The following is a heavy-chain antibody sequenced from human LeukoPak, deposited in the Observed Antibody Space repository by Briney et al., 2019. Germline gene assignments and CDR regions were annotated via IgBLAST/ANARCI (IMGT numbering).Heavy chain of an antibody. V-gene: IGHV4-31*11. CDR1: GGSISSGGYS. J-gene: IGHJ4*02. D-gene: IGHD4-23*01. Sequence: RPSQTLSLTCAVSGGSISSGGYSWSWIRQHPGKGLEWIGYIYYSGSTYYNPSLKSRVTISVDTSKNQFSLKLSSVTAADTAVYYCARVRRGYGGNSDAKYYFDYWGQGTLVTVSS. CDR2: IYYSGST. CDR3: ARVRRGYGGNSDAKYYFDY.